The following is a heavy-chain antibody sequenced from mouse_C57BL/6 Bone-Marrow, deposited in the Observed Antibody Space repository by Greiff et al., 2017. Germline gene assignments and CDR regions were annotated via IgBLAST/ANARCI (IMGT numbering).Heavy chain of an antibody. Sequence: VKLQQPGAELVKPGASVKLSCKASGYTFTSYWMHWVKQRPGQGLEWIGMIHPNSGSTNYNEKFKSKATLTVDKSSSTAYMQLSSLTSEDSAVYYCARFAYPWYFDVWGTGTTVTVSS. J-gene: IGHJ1*03. V-gene: IGHV1-64*01. CDR3: ARFAYPWYFDV. CDR1: GYTFTSYW. CDR2: IHPNSGST.